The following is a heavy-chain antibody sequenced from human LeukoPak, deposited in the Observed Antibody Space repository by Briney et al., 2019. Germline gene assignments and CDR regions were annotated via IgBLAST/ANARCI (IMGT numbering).Heavy chain of an antibody. Sequence: PGGSLTLSCAASGFTFSSYGMHWVRQAPGKGLEWVAFIRYDGSNKYYADSVKGRFTISRDNSKNSLYLQMNSLRAEDTALYYCARVRADYYDSSGSKRGWFYPWGQGTLATVSS. CDR1: GFTFSSYG. CDR3: ARVRADYYDSSGSKRGWFYP. J-gene: IGHJ5*02. CDR2: IRYDGSNK. V-gene: IGHV3-30*02. D-gene: IGHD3-22*01.